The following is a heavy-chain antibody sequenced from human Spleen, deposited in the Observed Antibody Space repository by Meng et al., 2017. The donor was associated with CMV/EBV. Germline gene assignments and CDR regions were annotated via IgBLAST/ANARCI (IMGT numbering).Heavy chain of an antibody. V-gene: IGHV1-2*02. D-gene: IGHD3-3*01. Sequence: ASVKVSCKASGYTFTGYSIHWVRQAPGQGLEWMGWINPNSGGTNYAQKLQGRVTMTTDTSTSTAYMELRSLRSDDTAVYYCAFGVVTGFRDGMDVWGQGTTVTVSS. CDR1: GYTFTGYS. J-gene: IGHJ6*02. CDR3: AFGVVTGFRDGMDV. CDR2: INPNSGGT.